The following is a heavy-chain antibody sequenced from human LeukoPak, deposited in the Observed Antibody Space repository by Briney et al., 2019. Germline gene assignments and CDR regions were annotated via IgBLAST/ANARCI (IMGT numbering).Heavy chain of an antibody. J-gene: IGHJ3*02. CDR1: GGTFSSYA. CDR3: ARDQPPSILVATIGDAFDI. V-gene: IGHV1-18*01. Sequence: GASVKVSCKASGGTFSSYAISRVRQAPGQGLEWMGWISAYNGNTNYAQKLQGRVTMTTDTSTSTAYMELRSLRSDDTAVYYCARDQPPSILVATIGDAFDIWGQGTMVTVSS. D-gene: IGHD5-12*01. CDR2: ISAYNGNT.